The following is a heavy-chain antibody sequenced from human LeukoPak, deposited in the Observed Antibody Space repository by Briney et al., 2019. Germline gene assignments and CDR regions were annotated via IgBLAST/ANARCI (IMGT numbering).Heavy chain of an antibody. V-gene: IGHV1-18*01. J-gene: IGHJ6*02. CDR2: ISAYNGNT. Sequence: GASVTVSCKASGYTFTSYGISWVRQAPGQGLEWMGWISAYNGNTNYAQKLQGRVTMTTDTSTSTAYMELRSLRSDDTAVYYCARGTQLRYFDWLSGYGMDVWGQGTTVTVSS. D-gene: IGHD3-9*01. CDR3: ARGTQLRYFDWLSGYGMDV. CDR1: GYTFTSYG.